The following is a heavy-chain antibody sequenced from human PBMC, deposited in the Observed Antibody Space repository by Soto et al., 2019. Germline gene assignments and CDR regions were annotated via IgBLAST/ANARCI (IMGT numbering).Heavy chain of an antibody. CDR2: INHSGST. CDR1: GGSFSGYY. CDR3: ARGADIVVVVAATPGRWFDP. Sequence: SETLSLTCAVYGGSFSGYYWSWIRQPPGKGLEWIGEINHSGSTNYNPSLKSRVTISVDTSKNQFSLKLSSVTAADTAVYYCARGADIVVVVAATPGRWFDPWGQGTLVTVSS. J-gene: IGHJ5*02. D-gene: IGHD2-15*01. V-gene: IGHV4-34*01.